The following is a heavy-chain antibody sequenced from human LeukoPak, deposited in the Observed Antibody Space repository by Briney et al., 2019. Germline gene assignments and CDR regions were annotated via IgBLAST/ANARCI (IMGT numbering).Heavy chain of an antibody. D-gene: IGHD1/OR15-1a*01. CDR1: GFTFNNYW. CDR3: ARDKVNSASTGSLFDH. CDR2: KKKDGSEK. V-gene: IGHV3-7*01. J-gene: IGHJ4*02. Sequence: PGRSLRLSCAASGFTFNNYWMRWVRQAPAKGREGGANKKKDGSEKYYVGSVKGRFTISTDNATTSLYLQMNSLRAAATAVYYCARDKVNSASTGSLFDHWGQGTLVTASS.